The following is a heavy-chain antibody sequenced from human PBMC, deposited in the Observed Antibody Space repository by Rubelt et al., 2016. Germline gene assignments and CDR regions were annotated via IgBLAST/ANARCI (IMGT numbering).Heavy chain of an antibody. D-gene: IGHD4/OR15-4a*01. CDR1: GGSLSSSSYY. Sequence: QVQLLQWGAGLLKPSETLSLTCAVYGGSLSSSSYYWGWIRQPPGKGLEWIGSIYYSGSHYYNPALKSRVTIYVDTSKNQFSLGLSSVTAADTAVYFCVRHVRGANSGYFDFWGQGILVTVSS. J-gene: IGHJ4*02. CDR2: IYYSGSH. CDR3: VRHVRGANSGYFDF. V-gene: IGHV4-39*01.